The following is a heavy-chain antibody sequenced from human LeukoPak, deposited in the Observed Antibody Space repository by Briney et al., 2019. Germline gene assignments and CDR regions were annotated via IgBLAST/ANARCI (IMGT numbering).Heavy chain of an antibody. CDR1: GGSFSGNY. D-gene: IGHD1-20*01. Sequence: SETLSLTCAIYGGSFSGNYWSWIRQPPGKGLEWIGEINHSGSTNYNPSLKSRVTISVDTSKNQFSLKLSSVTAADTAVYYCAREKHWYNWNDFDYWGQGTLVTVSS. CDR2: INHSGST. CDR3: AREKHWYNWNDFDY. V-gene: IGHV4-34*01. J-gene: IGHJ4*02.